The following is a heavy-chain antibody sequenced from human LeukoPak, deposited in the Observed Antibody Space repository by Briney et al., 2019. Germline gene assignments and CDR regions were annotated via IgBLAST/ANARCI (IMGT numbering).Heavy chain of an antibody. CDR3: ARKGYGKRRLDY. V-gene: IGHV4-38-2*02. CDR2: IYHSGRT. J-gene: IGHJ4*02. CDR1: GYSISSGYY. Sequence: SETLSLTCTVSGYSISSGYYWGWIRQPPGKGLEWIGSIYHSGRTFYNPSLKSRATISVDTSKNQFSLKLSSVTAADTAVYYCARKGYGKRRLDYWGQGTLVTVSS. D-gene: IGHD5-12*01.